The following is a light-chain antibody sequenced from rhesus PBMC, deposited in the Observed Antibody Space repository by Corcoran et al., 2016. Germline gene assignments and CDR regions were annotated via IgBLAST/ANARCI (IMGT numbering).Light chain of an antibody. V-gene: IGKV1-22*01. J-gene: IGKJ4*01. CDR1: QSISSW. CDR2: KAS. Sequence: DIQMTQSPSSLSASVGDTVTITCRARQSISSWLDWYQQKPGKAPKLLIYKASSLQIGGPSRFSGSGSGTDVTLTISSLQPEDFAIYYCLQYSSSLTFGGGTKLEIK. CDR3: LQYSSSLT.